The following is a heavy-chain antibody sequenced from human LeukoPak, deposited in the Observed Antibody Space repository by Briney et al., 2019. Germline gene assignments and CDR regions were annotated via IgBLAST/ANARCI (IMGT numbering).Heavy chain of an antibody. CDR1: GYTFTSYD. J-gene: IGHJ4*02. Sequence: DSVKVSCKASGYTFTSYDINWVRQATGQGLEWMGWMNPNSGNTGYAQKFQGRVTMTRNTSISTAYMELSSLRSEDTAVYYCARVGRYYDSSGYYYNYWGQGTLVTVSS. CDR3: ARVGRYYDSSGYYYNY. V-gene: IGHV1-8*01. CDR2: MNPNSGNT. D-gene: IGHD3-22*01.